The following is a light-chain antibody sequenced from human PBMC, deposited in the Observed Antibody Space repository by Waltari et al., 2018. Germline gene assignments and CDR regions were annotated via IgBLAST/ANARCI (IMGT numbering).Light chain of an antibody. Sequence: DIQLTQSPSFLSASVGDRVTITCRAIQDINNYLAWYQQKLGKAPKLLIDAASNLQSGVPSRFSGGGSGTEFTLTITSLQPEDFATYYCQQLDSYPRTFGGGTKVEIK. CDR2: AAS. CDR3: QQLDSYPRT. V-gene: IGKV1-9*01. J-gene: IGKJ4*01. CDR1: QDINNY.